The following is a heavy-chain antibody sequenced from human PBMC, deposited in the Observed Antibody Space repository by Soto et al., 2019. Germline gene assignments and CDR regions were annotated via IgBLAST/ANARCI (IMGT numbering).Heavy chain of an antibody. D-gene: IGHD4-17*01. Sequence: GGSLRLSCAASGFTFRSYTMHWVRQAPGKGLEWVAVISYDGSDKYYADSVKGRFTISRDNSKNTLYLQMNSLRAEDTAVYYCARDFRPPYGVRYFDYWGQGTLVTVSS. CDR2: ISYDGSDK. J-gene: IGHJ4*02. CDR1: GFTFRSYT. V-gene: IGHV3-30-3*01. CDR3: ARDFRPPYGVRYFDY.